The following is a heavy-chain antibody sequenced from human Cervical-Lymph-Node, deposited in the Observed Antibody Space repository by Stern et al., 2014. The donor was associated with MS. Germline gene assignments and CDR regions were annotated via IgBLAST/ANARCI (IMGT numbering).Heavy chain of an antibody. Sequence: QVQLVQSGAEVKKPGASVKVSCKASGFTWITYTFHWVRQAPGQSLEWMGWINAVNGNTKYSQKFQDRVTITRDTSASTVYMELRSLRSEDTAVYYCARERRTTISGAIIRGNWFDPWGQGTLVTVSS. D-gene: IGHD3-3*01. V-gene: IGHV1-3*01. CDR1: GFTWITYT. J-gene: IGHJ5*02. CDR3: ARERRTTISGAIIRGNWFDP. CDR2: INAVNGNT.